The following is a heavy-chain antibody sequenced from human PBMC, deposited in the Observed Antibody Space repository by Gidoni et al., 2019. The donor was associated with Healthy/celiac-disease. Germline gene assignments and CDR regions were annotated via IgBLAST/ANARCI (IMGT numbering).Heavy chain of an antibody. J-gene: IGHJ5*02. CDR2: IYYSGST. V-gene: IGHV4-31*03. Sequence: QVQLQESGPGLVKPSQTLSLTCTVSGGSISSGGYYWSWIRQHPGKGLEWIGYIYYSGSTYYNPSLKSRVTISVDTSKNQFSLKLSSVTAADTAVYYCARSPGRIGDSLRNPWFDPWGQGTLVTVSS. D-gene: IGHD4-17*01. CDR3: ARSPGRIGDSLRNPWFDP. CDR1: GGSISSGGYY.